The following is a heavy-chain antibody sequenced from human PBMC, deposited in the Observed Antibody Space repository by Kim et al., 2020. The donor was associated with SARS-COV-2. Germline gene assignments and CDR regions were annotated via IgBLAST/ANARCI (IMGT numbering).Heavy chain of an antibody. CDR3: AKGFMVRGVISPLASYYFDY. D-gene: IGHD3-10*01. Sequence: GGSLRLSCAASGFTIGDYAMHWVRQAPGKGLEWVSGISWNSGSIGYADSVKGRFTISRDNAKNSLYLRMNSLRAEDTALYYCAKGFMVRGVISPLASYYFDYWGQGTLVTVSS. CDR2: ISWNSGSI. V-gene: IGHV3-9*01. J-gene: IGHJ4*02. CDR1: GFTIGDYA.